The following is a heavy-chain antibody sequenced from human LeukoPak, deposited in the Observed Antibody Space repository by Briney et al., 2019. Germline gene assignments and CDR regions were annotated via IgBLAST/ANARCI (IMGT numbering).Heavy chain of an antibody. CDR2: IYYSGST. CDR1: GGSISSYY. Sequence: SSETLSLTCTVSGGSISSYYWSWIRQPPGKGLEWIGYIYYSGSTNYNPSLKSRVTISVDTSKNQFSLKLSSVTAADTAVYYCARHLGNDGYYYYYYGMDVWGQGTTVTVSS. V-gene: IGHV4-59*08. CDR3: ARHLGNDGYYYYYYGMDV. J-gene: IGHJ6*02.